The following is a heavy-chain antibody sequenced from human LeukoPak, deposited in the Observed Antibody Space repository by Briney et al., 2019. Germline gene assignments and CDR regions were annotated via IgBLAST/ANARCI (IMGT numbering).Heavy chain of an antibody. CDR2: INHSGST. D-gene: IGHD3-22*01. CDR1: GGSFSGYY. Sequence: SETLSLTCAVYGGSFSGYYWSWNRQPPGKGLEWIGEINHSGSTNYNPSLKSRVTISVDTSKNQFSLKLSSVTAADTAVYYCAREPEEGYYYDSSGPVLYWGQGTLVTVSS. J-gene: IGHJ1*01. CDR3: AREPEEGYYYDSSGPVLY. V-gene: IGHV4-34*01.